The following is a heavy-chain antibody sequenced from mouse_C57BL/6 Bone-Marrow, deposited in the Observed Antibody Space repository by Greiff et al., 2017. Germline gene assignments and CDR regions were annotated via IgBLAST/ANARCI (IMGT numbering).Heavy chain of an antibody. Sequence: VQLQQSGAELARPGASVKLSCKASGYTFTSYGISWVKQRTGQGLEWIGEIYPRSGNTYYNEKFKGKATLTADKSSSTAYMELRSLTSEDSAVYFCGRRPWFAYWGQGTLVTVSA. CDR1: GYTFTSYG. V-gene: IGHV1-81*01. CDR2: IYPRSGNT. J-gene: IGHJ3*01. CDR3: GRRPWFAY.